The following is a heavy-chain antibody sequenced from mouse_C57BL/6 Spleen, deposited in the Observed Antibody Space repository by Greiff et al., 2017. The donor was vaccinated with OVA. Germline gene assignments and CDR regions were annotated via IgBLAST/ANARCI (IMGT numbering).Heavy chain of an antibody. CDR3: ARAVGGYVDY. CDR1: GYTFTDYN. CDR2: INPNNGGT. J-gene: IGHJ2*01. D-gene: IGHD1-1*02. V-gene: IGHV1-18*01. Sequence: EVKVVESGPELVKPGASVKIPCKASGYTFTDYNMDWVKQSHGKSLEWIGDINPNNGGTIYNQKFKGKATLTVDKSSSTAYMELRSLTSEDTAVYYCARAVGGYVDYWGQGTTLTVSS.